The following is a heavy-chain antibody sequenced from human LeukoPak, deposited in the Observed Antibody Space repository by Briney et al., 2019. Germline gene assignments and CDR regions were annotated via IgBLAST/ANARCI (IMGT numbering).Heavy chain of an antibody. V-gene: IGHV1-69*05. CDR1: GGTFSSYA. CDR2: IIPIFGTA. CDR3: ARVLGYRSSTSKGCDAFDI. J-gene: IGHJ3*02. Sequence: ASVKVSCKASGGTFSSYAISWVRQAPGQGLEWMGGIIPIFGTANYAQKFQGRVTITTDESTSTAYMELSSLRSEDTAVYYCARVLGYRSSTSKGCDAFDIWGQGTMVTVSS. D-gene: IGHD2-2*01.